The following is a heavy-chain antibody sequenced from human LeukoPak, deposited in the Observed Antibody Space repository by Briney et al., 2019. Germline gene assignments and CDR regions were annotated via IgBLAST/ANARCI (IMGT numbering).Heavy chain of an antibody. CDR3: ASARAWFDP. V-gene: IGHV4-34*01. CDR1: GGSFSGYY. Sequence: SETLSLTCAVYGGSFSGYYWSWIRQPPGKGLEWIGEINHSGSTNYNPSLKSRVTISVDTSKNQFSLKLSSVTAADTAVYYCASARAWFDPWGQGTLVTVSS. J-gene: IGHJ5*02. CDR2: INHSGST.